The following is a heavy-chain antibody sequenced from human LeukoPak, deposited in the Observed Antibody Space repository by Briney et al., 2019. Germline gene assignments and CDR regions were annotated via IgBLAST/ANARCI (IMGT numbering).Heavy chain of an antibody. CDR2: INAGNGNT. CDR1: GYTFTGYY. CDR3: ARETYSYGFQCFDY. V-gene: IGHV1-3*03. D-gene: IGHD5-18*01. Sequence: ASVKVSCKASGYTFTGYYMHWVRQAPGQRLEWMGWINAGNGNTKYSQEFQGRVTITRDTSASTAYMELSSLRSEDMAVYYCARETYSYGFQCFDYWGQGTLVTVSS. J-gene: IGHJ4*02.